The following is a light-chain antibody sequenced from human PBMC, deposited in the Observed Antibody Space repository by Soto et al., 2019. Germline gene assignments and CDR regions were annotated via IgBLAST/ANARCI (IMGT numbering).Light chain of an antibody. J-gene: IGKJ1*01. Sequence: DIQMTQSPSSLSASVGDRVTITCRASQSISTYLNWYQQKPGKAPKLLIYAASTLQSGVPSGFSGSGSGTDFTLTINSLQPEDFATYYCQQSYSSPSFGQGTKVEIK. CDR3: QQSYSSPS. CDR1: QSISTY. CDR2: AAS. V-gene: IGKV1-39*01.